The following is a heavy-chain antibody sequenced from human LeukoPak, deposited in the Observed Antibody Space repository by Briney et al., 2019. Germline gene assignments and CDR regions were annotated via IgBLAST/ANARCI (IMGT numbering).Heavy chain of an antibody. CDR2: INPNSGGT. CDR1: GYTFTGYY. CDR3: ARDLGIAAAGNWFDP. V-gene: IGHV1-2*02. D-gene: IGHD6-13*01. Sequence: ASVKVSCKASGYTFTGYYMHWVRQAPGQGLEWMGWINPNSGGTNYAQKCQGRVTMTRDTSISTAYMELSRLRSDDTAVYYCARDLGIAAAGNWFDPWGQGTLVTVSS. J-gene: IGHJ5*02.